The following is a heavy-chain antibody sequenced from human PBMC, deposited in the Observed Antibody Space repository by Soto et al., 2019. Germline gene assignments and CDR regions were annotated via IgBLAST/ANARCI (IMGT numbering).Heavy chain of an antibody. CDR3: ARGVNPRSFFDL. J-gene: IGHJ2*01. CDR1: GFTFSSYA. V-gene: IGHV3-30-3*01. CDR2: ISYDGSNK. D-gene: IGHD3-22*01. Sequence: QVQLVESGGGVVQPGRSLRLSCAASGFTFSSYAMHWVRQAPGKGLEWVAVISYDGSNKYYADSVKGRFTISRDNSKHTLDLPMNSLRAEDTAVYYCARGVNPRSFFDLWGRGTPGTVSS.